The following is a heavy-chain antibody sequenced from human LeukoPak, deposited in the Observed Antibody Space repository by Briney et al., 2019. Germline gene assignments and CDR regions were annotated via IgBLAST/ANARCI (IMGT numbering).Heavy chain of an antibody. CDR3: ARDQHLTDAFDI. V-gene: IGHV3-53*01. CDR2: IYSGGAT. J-gene: IGHJ3*02. D-gene: IGHD6-13*01. Sequence: GGSLRLSCAASGFTVRSNHMNWVRQAPGKGLEWVSLIYSGGATYYADSVKGRFTISRDNSKNTLYLQMNSLRAEDTAVYYCARDQHLTDAFDIWGQGTMVTVSS. CDR1: GFTVRSNH.